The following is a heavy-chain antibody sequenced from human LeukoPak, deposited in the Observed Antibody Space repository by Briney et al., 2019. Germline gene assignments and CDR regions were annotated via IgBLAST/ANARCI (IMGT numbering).Heavy chain of an antibody. V-gene: IGHV3-7*03. CDR1: GFTFSSYW. D-gene: IGHD6-19*01. J-gene: IGHJ4*02. Sequence: PGGSLRLSCAASGFTFSSYWMSWVRQAPGKGLEWVANIKQDGSEKYCVDSVKGRFTISRDNAKNSLYLQMNSLRAEDTAVYYCARSIAVAGTNFDYWGQGTLVTVSS. CDR3: ARSIAVAGTNFDY. CDR2: IKQDGSEK.